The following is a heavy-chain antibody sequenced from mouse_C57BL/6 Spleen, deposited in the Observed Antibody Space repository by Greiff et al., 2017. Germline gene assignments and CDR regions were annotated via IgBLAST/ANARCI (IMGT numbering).Heavy chain of an antibody. V-gene: IGHV3-6*01. D-gene: IGHD2-4*01. J-gene: IGHJ3*01. CDR1: GYSITSGYY. CDR3: AREDIYYDYDSGFAY. Sequence: ESGPGLVKPSQSLSLTCSVTGYSITSGYYWNWIRQFPGNKLEWMGYISYDGSNNYNPSLKNRISITRDTSKNQFFLKLNSVTTEDTATYYCAREDIYYDYDSGFAYWGQGTLVTVSA. CDR2: ISYDGSN.